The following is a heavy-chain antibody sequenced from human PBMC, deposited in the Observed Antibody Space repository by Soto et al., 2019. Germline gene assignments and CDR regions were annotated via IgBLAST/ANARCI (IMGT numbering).Heavy chain of an antibody. V-gene: IGHV3-30-3*01. CDR3: ARGSVWYGNTPPVFDY. J-gene: IGHJ4*02. CDR2: ISYDGSNK. D-gene: IGHD6-13*01. Sequence: GGSLRLSCAASGFTFSSYAMHWVRQAPGKGLEWVAVISYDGSNKYYADSVKGRFTISRDNSKNTLYLQMNSLRAEDTAVYYCARGSVWYGNTPPVFDYWGQGTLVTVSS. CDR1: GFTFSSYA.